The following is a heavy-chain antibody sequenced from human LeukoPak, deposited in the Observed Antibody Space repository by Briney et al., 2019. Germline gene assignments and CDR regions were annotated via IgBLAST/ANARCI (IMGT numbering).Heavy chain of an antibody. J-gene: IGHJ3*01. Sequence: GGSLRLSCAASGFTFSPYAMNWVRHAPGKGLEWVSSIGDSSRSIFYADSVKGRFTISRDNAKNSLYLQMNSLRAEDTAVYYCAREGGVLGEAFDVWGQGTMVTISS. CDR1: GFTFSPYA. CDR3: AREGGVLGEAFDV. V-gene: IGHV3-21*01. CDR2: IGDSSRSI. D-gene: IGHD3-10*01.